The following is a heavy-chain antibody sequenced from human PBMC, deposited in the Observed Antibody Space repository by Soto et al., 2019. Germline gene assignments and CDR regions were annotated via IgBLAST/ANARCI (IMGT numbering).Heavy chain of an antibody. V-gene: IGHV2-5*02. CDR1: GFSLSSGVG. D-gene: IGHD6-6*01. Sequence: QLTLKESGPTLVKPTQTLTLTCTFSGFSLSSGVGVGWIRQPPGKALEWLALIYWDDDKRYSPSLKSRLTITNDTSKNQVVLTMTNLDPVDAATYYCAHSPSSSYNAFDIWGQGTMVTVSS. CDR3: AHSPSSSYNAFDI. CDR2: IYWDDDK. J-gene: IGHJ3*02.